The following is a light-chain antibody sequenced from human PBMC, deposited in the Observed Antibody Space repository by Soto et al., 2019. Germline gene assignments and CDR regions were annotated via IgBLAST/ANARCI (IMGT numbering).Light chain of an antibody. V-gene: IGKV1-5*03. CDR2: KAS. CDR1: HSMSTW. J-gene: IGKJ2*01. CDR3: QQYKSYPYT. Sequence: DIQMTQSPSTLSTSVGDRVTITCRASHSMSTWLAWYQQKPGKAPKLLIYKASSLESGVPSRFSGSGSGTEFTLTISSLQPDDFATYYCQQYKSYPYTFGQGTKLEIK.